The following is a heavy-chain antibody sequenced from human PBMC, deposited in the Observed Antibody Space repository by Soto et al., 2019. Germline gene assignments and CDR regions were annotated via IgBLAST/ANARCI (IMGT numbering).Heavy chain of an antibody. V-gene: IGHV4-39*01. CDR3: ARQHYYDSSGYYTWN. CDR1: GGSIRTNIYY. D-gene: IGHD3-22*01. Sequence: PSETLPLTCSVSGGSIRTNIYYWGWILHPPGKGLEWIATVHYSGSTYYTPSLKNRVTISADTSNNQFSLSLNSVTAADTAVYYCARQHYYDSSGYYTWNWGQGTLVTVS. CDR2: VHYSGST. J-gene: IGHJ4*02.